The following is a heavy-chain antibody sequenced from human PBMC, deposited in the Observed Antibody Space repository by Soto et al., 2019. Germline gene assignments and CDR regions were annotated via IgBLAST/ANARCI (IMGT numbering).Heavy chain of an antibody. CDR3: ARTTPVKRALYYFDY. CDR2: IYYSRST. V-gene: IGHV4-39*01. Sequence: QLQLQESGPGLVKPSETLSLTCTVYGGSISSSSYYWGWIRQPPGKGLEWIVSIYYSRSTYYNPARMSRVTISVDTSKNQSPLKLSSVTAADTAVYYCARTTPVKRALYYFDYWGQVTLVTVSS. D-gene: IGHD4-17*01. CDR1: GGSISSSSYY. J-gene: IGHJ4*02.